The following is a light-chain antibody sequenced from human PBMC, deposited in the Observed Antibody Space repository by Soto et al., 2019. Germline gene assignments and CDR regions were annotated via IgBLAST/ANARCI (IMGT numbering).Light chain of an antibody. CDR2: ESN. V-gene: IGLV1-51*02. CDR1: SSNIGNNY. J-gene: IGLJ1*01. CDR3: GTWDSSLSAGV. Sequence: QSALTQPPSVSAAPGQKVTISCSGSSSNIGNNYVSWYQQLPGTAPKLLIYESNKRPSGIPDRFSGSKSGTSATLGITGLQTGDEADYYCGTWDSSLSAGVFGTGTKVTVL.